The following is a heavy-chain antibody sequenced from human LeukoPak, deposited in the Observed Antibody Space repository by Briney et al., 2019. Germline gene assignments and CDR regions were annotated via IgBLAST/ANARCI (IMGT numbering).Heavy chain of an antibody. V-gene: IGHV4-30-2*01. CDR2: IYHSGST. D-gene: IGHD2-2*01. J-gene: IGHJ6*04. CDR1: GGSISSGGYS. CDR3: ARTYCSSTSCYDGNYYYYGMDV. Sequence: SETLSLTCAVSGGSISSGGYSWSWIRQPPGKGPEWIGYIYHSGSTYYNPSLKSRVTISVDRSKNQFSLKLSSVAAADTAVYYCARTYCSSTSCYDGNYYYYGMDVWGKGTTVTVSS.